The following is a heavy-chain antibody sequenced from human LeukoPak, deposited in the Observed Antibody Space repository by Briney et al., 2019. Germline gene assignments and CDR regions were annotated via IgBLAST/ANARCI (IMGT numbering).Heavy chain of an antibody. CDR2: ISSGSSAI. Sequence: GGSLRLSCEASGFTFTTYSMTWVRQAPGKGLEWVSIISSGSSAIFSADALKGRFTISRDDAKNLLYLDMNSLRAEDTAVYYCARVPSENCSGGSCSTYYYYYYMDVWGKGTTVTVSS. D-gene: IGHD2-15*01. V-gene: IGHV3-21*01. CDR1: GFTFTTYS. CDR3: ARVPSENCSGGSCSTYYYYYYMDV. J-gene: IGHJ6*03.